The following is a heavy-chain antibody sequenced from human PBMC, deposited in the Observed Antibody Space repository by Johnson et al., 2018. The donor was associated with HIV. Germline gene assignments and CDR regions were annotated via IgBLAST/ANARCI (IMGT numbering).Heavy chain of an antibody. V-gene: IGHV3-66*01. CDR2: LFSGGDT. J-gene: IGHJ3*02. CDR1: GFSVSSNY. D-gene: IGHD1-26*01. Sequence: VQLVESGGGLVQPGGSLRLSCAASGFSVSSNYMTWVRQAPGKGLEWVSVLFSGGDTYYADSVRGRFTISRDNSKNTLYLQMNSLKTEDTAVYYCWGLVGAYDAFDIWGQGTMVTVSS. CDR3: WGLVGAYDAFDI.